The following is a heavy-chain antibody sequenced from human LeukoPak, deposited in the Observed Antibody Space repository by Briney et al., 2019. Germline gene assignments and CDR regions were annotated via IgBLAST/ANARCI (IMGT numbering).Heavy chain of an antibody. J-gene: IGHJ3*02. Sequence: PSETLSLTCAVYGGSFSGYYWSWIRQPPGKGLEWIGEINHSGSTNYNPSLKSRVTISVDTSKNQFSLKLSSVTAADTAVYYCARDHSYGYSSDAFDIWGQGTMVTVSS. CDR1: GGSFSGYY. V-gene: IGHV4-34*01. CDR2: INHSGST. D-gene: IGHD5-18*01. CDR3: ARDHSYGYSSDAFDI.